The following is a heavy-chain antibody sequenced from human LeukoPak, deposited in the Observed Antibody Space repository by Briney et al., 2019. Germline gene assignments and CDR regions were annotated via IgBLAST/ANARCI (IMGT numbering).Heavy chain of an antibody. J-gene: IGHJ4*02. CDR3: AKDASSYSGSYFDY. Sequence: PGGSLRLSCAASGFTFSSYGMHWVRQAPGKGLEWVAVIWSDGSNKCYADSVKGRFTISRDNSKNTLYLQMNSLRAEDTAVYYCAKDASSYSGSYFDYWGQGTLVTVSS. CDR1: GFTFSSYG. D-gene: IGHD1-26*01. V-gene: IGHV3-33*06. CDR2: IWSDGSNK.